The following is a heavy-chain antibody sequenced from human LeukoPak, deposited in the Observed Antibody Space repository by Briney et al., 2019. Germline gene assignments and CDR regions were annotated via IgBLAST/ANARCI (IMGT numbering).Heavy chain of an antibody. Sequence: GASVKVYCKASGYTFTSYYMHWVRQAPGQGLEWMGIINPSGGSTSYAQKFQGRVTMTRDTSTSTVYMELSSLRSEDTAVYYCARRDIVVVPAATGGYYYYYGMDVWGQGTTVTVSS. V-gene: IGHV1-46*01. CDR3: ARRDIVVVPAATGGYYYYYGMDV. CDR2: INPSGGST. J-gene: IGHJ6*02. D-gene: IGHD2-2*01. CDR1: GYTFTSYY.